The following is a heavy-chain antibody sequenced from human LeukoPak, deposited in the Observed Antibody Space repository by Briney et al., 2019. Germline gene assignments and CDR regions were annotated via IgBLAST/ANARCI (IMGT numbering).Heavy chain of an antibody. CDR2: ISQNGYT. V-gene: IGHV4-59*08. CDR3: TRHDVVPIIGHGMAV. Sequence: PSDTLSLTCTVSGASICSYYWSWMRQPPGKGLEWIGYISQNGYTNYTPSLKSRVTISSATYENKFSLILRSVSAADTAVYYCTRHDVVPIIGHGMAVWGQGTTVTVSS. D-gene: IGHD2-15*01. J-gene: IGHJ6*02. CDR1: GASICSYY.